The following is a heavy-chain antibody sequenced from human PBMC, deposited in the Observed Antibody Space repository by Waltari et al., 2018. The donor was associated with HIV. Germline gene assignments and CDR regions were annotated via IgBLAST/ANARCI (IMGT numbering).Heavy chain of an antibody. Sequence: VQLVQSGAEVKKPGESLKIPCKGSGYSFTSYWLAWVRQIPGKGLEWMGIIYPGDSDTKYSPSVQGQVTISADKSITTAYLQWRSLEASDSAIYYCARLGSYGSGSRPFFFDYWGQGTLVTVSS. D-gene: IGHD3-10*01. J-gene: IGHJ4*02. V-gene: IGHV5-51*03. CDR2: IYPGDSDT. CDR3: ARLGSYGSGSRPFFFDY. CDR1: GYSFTSYW.